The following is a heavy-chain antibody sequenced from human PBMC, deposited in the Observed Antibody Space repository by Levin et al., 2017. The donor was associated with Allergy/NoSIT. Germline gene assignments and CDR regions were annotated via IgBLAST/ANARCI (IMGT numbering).Heavy chain of an antibody. CDR3: GRDQRAYGMEV. V-gene: IGHV4-59*01. CDR1: GGSMSHYY. D-gene: IGHD6-25*01. J-gene: IGHJ6*02. CDR2: ISEIGRT. Sequence: SQTLSLTCTVSGGSMSHYYWTWIRQSPGKGLEYIGYISEIGRTNYNPSLKSRVSISIDTSKKQLSLKLTSVTAADTAVYYCGRDQRAYGMEVWGQGTTVIVSS.